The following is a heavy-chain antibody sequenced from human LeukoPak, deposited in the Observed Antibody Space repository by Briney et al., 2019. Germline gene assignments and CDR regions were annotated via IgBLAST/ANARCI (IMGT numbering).Heavy chain of an antibody. CDR1: GYSISSGYY. V-gene: IGHV4-38-2*02. Sequence: SETLSLTCTVSGYSISSGYYWGWIRQPPGKGLEWIGRIYTSGSTNYNPSLKSRVTISVDTSKNQFSLKLSSVTAADTAVYYCAREDRVTTSIDYWGQGTLVTVSS. D-gene: IGHD4-17*01. CDR2: IYTSGST. CDR3: AREDRVTTSIDY. J-gene: IGHJ4*02.